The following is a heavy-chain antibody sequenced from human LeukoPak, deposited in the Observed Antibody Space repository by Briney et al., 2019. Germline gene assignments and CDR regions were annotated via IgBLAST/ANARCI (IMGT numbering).Heavy chain of an antibody. V-gene: IGHV6-1*01. CDR1: GDSVSSNSAA. D-gene: IGHD6-13*01. CDR3: ARDGIAAAGTGSATDYFDY. Sequence: SQTLSLTFAISGDSVSSNSAAWNWIRQSPSRGLEWLGRTYYRSKWYNDYAVSVKSRITINPDTSKNQFSLQLNSVTPEDTAVYYCARDGIAAAGTGSATDYFDYWGQGTLVTVSS. J-gene: IGHJ4*02. CDR2: TYYRSKWYN.